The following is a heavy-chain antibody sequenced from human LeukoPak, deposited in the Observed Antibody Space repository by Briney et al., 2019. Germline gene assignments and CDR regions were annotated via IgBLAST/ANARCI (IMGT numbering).Heavy chain of an antibody. J-gene: IGHJ4*02. CDR3: AKWGDFDILTGYYVPDF. V-gene: IGHV4-30-2*01. D-gene: IGHD3-9*01. Sequence: SETLSLTCAVSGGSISSGGYSWSWIRQPPGKGLEWIGYIYHSGSTYYNPSLKSRVTISVDRSKNQFSLKLSSVTAADTAVYYCAKWGDFDILTGYYVPDFWGQGTLVTVSS. CDR1: GGSISSGGYS. CDR2: IYHSGST.